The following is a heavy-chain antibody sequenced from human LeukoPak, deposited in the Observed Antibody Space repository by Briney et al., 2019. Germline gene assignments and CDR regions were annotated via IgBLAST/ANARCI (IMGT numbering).Heavy chain of an antibody. CDR2: ISSGGNT. CDR1: GGSFSGYY. Sequence: SETLSLTCAVSGGSFSGYYWTWIRQSPGKGLEWIGEISSGGNTNENPSPSLKSRVTISVDTSKNQFSLKLSSVTAADTAVYYCARSPEGDKGVVWFDPWGQGTLVTVSS. J-gene: IGHJ5*02. V-gene: IGHV4-34*01. D-gene: IGHD3-16*01. CDR3: ARSPEGDKGVVWFDP.